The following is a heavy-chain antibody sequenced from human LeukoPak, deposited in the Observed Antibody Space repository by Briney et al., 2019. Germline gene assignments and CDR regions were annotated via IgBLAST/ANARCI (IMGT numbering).Heavy chain of an antibody. J-gene: IGHJ4*02. CDR3: VSFYETY. D-gene: IGHD2/OR15-2a*01. Sequence: GGSLRLSCAASGFTFGQYWMSWVRQAPGKGLVWVSHINSDGSWTSYADSVKGRFTISKDNAKNTVYLQMNSLRAEDTAVYYCVSFYETYWGRGTLVTVSS. V-gene: IGHV3-74*01. CDR2: INSDGSWT. CDR1: GFTFGQYW.